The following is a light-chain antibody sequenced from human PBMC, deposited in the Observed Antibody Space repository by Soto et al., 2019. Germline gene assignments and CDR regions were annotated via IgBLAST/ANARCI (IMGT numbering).Light chain of an antibody. V-gene: IGKV3-15*01. J-gene: IGKJ4*01. CDR2: GAS. CDR3: QQYNDWPLT. Sequence: EKVMTQSPAALSVSPGERATLSCRASQSVNRNLAWYQQKPGQAPRLLLYGASTRATGVPARCSGSPSGTEFTLTISSLQSEDSAVYYCQQYNDWPLTFGGGTKVEIK. CDR1: QSVNRN.